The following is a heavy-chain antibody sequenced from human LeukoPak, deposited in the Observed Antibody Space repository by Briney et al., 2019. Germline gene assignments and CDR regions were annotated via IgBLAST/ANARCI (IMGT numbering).Heavy chain of an antibody. CDR2: IWYDGSNK. J-gene: IGHJ4*02. V-gene: IGHV3-33*01. CDR1: GFIFSKYG. Sequence: GGSLRLSCAASGFIFSKYGINWVRQAPGKGLEWVAIIWYDGSNKYFAESVMGRFTISKDNSKNTVYLQMNSLRVEDTAVYHCARAGIENALDYWGQGTQVTVSS. CDR3: ARAGIENALDY. D-gene: IGHD5-24*01.